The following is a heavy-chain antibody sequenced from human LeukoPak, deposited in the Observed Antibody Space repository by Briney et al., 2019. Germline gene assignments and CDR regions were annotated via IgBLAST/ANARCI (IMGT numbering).Heavy chain of an antibody. D-gene: IGHD3-10*01. CDR3: ASSMVRGVISFDP. CDR1: GGTFGSYA. J-gene: IGHJ5*02. V-gene: IGHV1-69*04. CDR2: IIPILGIA. Sequence: SVKVSCKASGGTFGSYAISWVRQAPGQGLEWMGRIIPILGIASYAQKFQGRVTITADKSTSTAYMELSSLRSEDTAVYYCASSMVRGVISFDPWGQGTLVTVSS.